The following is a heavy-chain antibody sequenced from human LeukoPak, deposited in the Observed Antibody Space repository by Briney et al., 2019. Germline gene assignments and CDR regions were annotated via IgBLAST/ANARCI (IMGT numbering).Heavy chain of an antibody. Sequence: GGSLRLSCAASGFTFSSYEMNWVRQAPGKGLEWVSYISSSGSTIYYADSVKGRFTISRDDAKNSLFLQMNSLRAEDTAVYYCATIHSRPYWGRGTLVTVSS. CDR1: GFTFSSYE. J-gene: IGHJ4*02. CDR2: ISSSGSTI. CDR3: ATIHSRPY. D-gene: IGHD2-15*01. V-gene: IGHV3-48*03.